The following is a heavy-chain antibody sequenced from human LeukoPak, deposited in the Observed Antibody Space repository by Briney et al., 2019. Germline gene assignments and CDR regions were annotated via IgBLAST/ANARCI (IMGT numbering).Heavy chain of an antibody. CDR3: ARDRSSGYYYRGDSFDI. V-gene: IGHV1-18*01. J-gene: IGHJ3*02. CDR2: ITAYSGNA. CDR1: GYTFTSYG. Sequence: ASVKVSCKASGYTFTSYGISWVRQAPGQGLEWMGWITAYSGNANYAQKVQGRVTMTTDTSTSTAYMELRSLRSDDTAVYYCARDRSSGYYYRGDSFDIWGQGTMVTVST. D-gene: IGHD3-22*01.